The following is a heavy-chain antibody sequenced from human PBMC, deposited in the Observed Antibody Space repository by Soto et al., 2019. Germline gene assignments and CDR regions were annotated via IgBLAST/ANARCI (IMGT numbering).Heavy chain of an antibody. Sequence: EVQLLESGGGLVQPGGSLRLSCAASGFTFGIYAMSWVRQAPGKGLEWVSLISGTGDSSEYANSVKGRFTISRDYSKTTVFLQMNSLRAEDTAVYFCAKDNGNYGSGSFSHWGQGTLVTVSS. CDR2: ISGTGDSS. D-gene: IGHD3-10*01. CDR3: AKDNGNYGSGSFSH. CDR1: GFTFGIYA. J-gene: IGHJ4*02. V-gene: IGHV3-23*01.